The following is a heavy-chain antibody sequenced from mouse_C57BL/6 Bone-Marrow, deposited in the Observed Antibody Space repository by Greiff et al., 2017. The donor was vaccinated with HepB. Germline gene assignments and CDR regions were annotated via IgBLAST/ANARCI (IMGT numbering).Heavy chain of an antibody. CDR2: SRNKANDYTT. CDR3: ARDADYGSNYWYFDV. Sequence: EVNLVESGGGLVQSGRSLRLSCATSGFTFSDFYMEWVRQAPGKGLEWIAASRNKANDYTTEYSASVKGRFIVSRDTSQSILYLQMNALRAEDTAIYYCARDADYGSNYWYFDVWGTGTTVTVSS. J-gene: IGHJ1*03. CDR1: GFTFSDFY. D-gene: IGHD1-1*01. V-gene: IGHV7-1*01.